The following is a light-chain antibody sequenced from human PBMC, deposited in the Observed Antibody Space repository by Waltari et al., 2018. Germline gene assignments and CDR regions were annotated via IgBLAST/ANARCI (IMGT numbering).Light chain of an antibody. J-gene: IGKJ4*01. CDR1: ENVNNY. V-gene: IGKV1-39*01. CDR3: QHGYGTPLT. CDR2: KAS. Sequence: DIQMTQSPSSLSVSVGDRVTITCRASENVNNYLNWYQQKPGKAPKLLIYKASTLQSGVPSRFSGSGSGTDYTFTISSLQSEDVATYYCQHGYGTPLTFGGGTKVEIK.